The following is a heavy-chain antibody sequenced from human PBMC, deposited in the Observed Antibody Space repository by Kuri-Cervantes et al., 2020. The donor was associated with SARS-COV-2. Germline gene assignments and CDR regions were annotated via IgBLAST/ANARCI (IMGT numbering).Heavy chain of an antibody. D-gene: IGHD2-8*01. V-gene: IGHV3-53*01. CDR1: GFTVSSNY. Sequence: GESLKISCAASGFTVSSNYMSWVRQAPGKGLEWVSVIYSGGSTYYADSVKGRFTISRDNSKNTLYLQMNSLRAEDTAVYYCAKVFYCTNGVCYRVSTQYYFDYWGQGTLVTVSS. CDR3: AKVFYCTNGVCYRVSTQYYFDY. CDR2: IYSGGST. J-gene: IGHJ4*02.